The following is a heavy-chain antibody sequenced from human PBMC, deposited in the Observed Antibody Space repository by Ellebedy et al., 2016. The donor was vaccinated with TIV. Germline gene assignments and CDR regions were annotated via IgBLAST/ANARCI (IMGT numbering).Heavy chain of an antibody. Sequence: GGSLRLSXAAAGFSFSDHSMNWFRQAPGKGLEWVSSISSSSSYIYYADSVKGRFTISRDNAKNSLYLQMNSLRDEDTAVYYCARAPTAMVAFYAFDIWGQGAMVTVSS. CDR2: ISSSSSYI. CDR1: GFSFSDHS. V-gene: IGHV3-21*01. D-gene: IGHD5-18*01. J-gene: IGHJ3*02. CDR3: ARAPTAMVAFYAFDI.